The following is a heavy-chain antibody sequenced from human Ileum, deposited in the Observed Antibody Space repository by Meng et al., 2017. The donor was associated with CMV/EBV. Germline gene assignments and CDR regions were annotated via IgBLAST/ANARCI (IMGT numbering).Heavy chain of an antibody. Sequence: GGSLRLSCAVSGFIFSHYAMHWVRQAPGKGLEWVAMISYDESSRFYADSVKGRFTISRDSSKNTLFLQMNSLRADDTAIYYCARERTGYYSECWGQGTSVTVSS. CDR1: GFIFSHYA. D-gene: IGHD3-9*01. V-gene: IGHV3-30-3*01. CDR2: ISYDESSR. J-gene: IGHJ4*02. CDR3: ARERTGYYSEC.